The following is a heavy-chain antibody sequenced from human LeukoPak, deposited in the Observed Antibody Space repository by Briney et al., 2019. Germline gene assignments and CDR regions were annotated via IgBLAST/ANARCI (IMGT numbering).Heavy chain of an antibody. D-gene: IGHD3-10*01. CDR3: ARGFDNDPERGAFDI. J-gene: IGHJ3*02. V-gene: IGHV3-7*01. CDR1: EFSPISHW. Sequence: GGSLRLSCAASEFSPISHWMTWVRRAPGKGLEWVADIKEDGSERYYVDSVKGRFTISRDKAKNSVFLQMNGLRAEDTAVYYCARGFDNDPERGAFDIWGQGTMVTVSS. CDR2: IKEDGSER.